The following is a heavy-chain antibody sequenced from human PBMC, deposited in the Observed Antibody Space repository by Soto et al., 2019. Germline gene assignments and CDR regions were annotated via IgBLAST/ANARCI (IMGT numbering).Heavy chain of an antibody. CDR3: AKLDYYDSSGYYFWPDAFDI. V-gene: IGHV3-23*01. Sequence: PGGSLRLSCAASGFTFSSYAMSWVRQAPGKGLAWVSAISGSGGSTYYAASVKGRFTISRDNSKNTLYLQMNSLRAEDTAVYYCAKLDYYDSSGYYFWPDAFDIWGQGTTVTV. CDR2: ISGSGGST. D-gene: IGHD3-22*01. CDR1: GFTFSSYA. J-gene: IGHJ3*02.